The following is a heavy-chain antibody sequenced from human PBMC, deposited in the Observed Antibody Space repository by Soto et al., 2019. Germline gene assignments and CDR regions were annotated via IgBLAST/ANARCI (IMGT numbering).Heavy chain of an antibody. CDR1: GFTFSSYA. V-gene: IGHV3-23*01. J-gene: IGHJ4*02. Sequence: GGSLRLSCAASGFTFSSYAMTWVRQAPGKGLEWVSGISGSGATTSYADSVKGRFTVSRDNSKNTLYLQMNSLRSDDTAVYYCAREAVSGRTVFDYWGQGTLVTVSS. CDR2: ISGSGATT. D-gene: IGHD6-19*01. CDR3: AREAVSGRTVFDY.